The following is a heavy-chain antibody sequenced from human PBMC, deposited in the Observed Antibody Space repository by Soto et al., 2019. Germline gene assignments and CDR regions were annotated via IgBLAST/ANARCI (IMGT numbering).Heavy chain of an antibody. CDR1: GFTFSSYG. V-gene: IGHV3-33*01. CDR3: ARDGLDYYDSSGYYSSEYFQH. Sequence: QVQLVESGGGVVQPGRSLRLSCAASGFTFSSYGMHWVRQAPGKGLEWVAVIWYDGSNKYYADSVKGRFTISRDNSKNTLYLQMNSLRAEDTAVYYCARDGLDYYDSSGYYSSEYFQHWGQGTLVTVSS. D-gene: IGHD3-22*01. CDR2: IWYDGSNK. J-gene: IGHJ1*01.